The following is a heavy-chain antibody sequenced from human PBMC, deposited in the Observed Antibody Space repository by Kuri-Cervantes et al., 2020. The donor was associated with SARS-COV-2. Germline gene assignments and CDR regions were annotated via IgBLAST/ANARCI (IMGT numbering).Heavy chain of an antibody. Sequence: GGSLRLSCAASGFTFSSYWMHWVRQAPGKGLVWVSRINSDGSSTSYVDSVKGRFTISRDNAKNTLCLQMNSLRAEDTAVYYCARDYYDSSGVYWGQGTLVTVSS. CDR1: GFTFSSYW. D-gene: IGHD3-22*01. CDR3: ARDYYDSSGVY. V-gene: IGHV3-74*01. CDR2: INSDGSST. J-gene: IGHJ4*02.